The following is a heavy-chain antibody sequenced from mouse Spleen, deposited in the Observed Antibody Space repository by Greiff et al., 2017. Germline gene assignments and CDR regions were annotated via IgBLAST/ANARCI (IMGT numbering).Heavy chain of an antibody. CDR3: ARRGFYYAMDY. J-gene: IGHJ4*01. CDR1: GFTFTDYY. Sequence: EVQVVESGGGLVQPGGSLSLSCAASGFTFTDYYMSWVRQPPGKALEWLGFIRNKANGYTTEYSASVKGRFTISRDNSQSILYLQMNALRAEDSATYYCARRGFYYAMDYWGQGTSVTVSS. V-gene: IGHV7-3*01. CDR2: IRNKANGYTT.